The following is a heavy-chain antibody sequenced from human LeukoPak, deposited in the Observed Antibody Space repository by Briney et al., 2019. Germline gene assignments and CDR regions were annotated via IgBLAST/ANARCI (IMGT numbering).Heavy chain of an antibody. V-gene: IGHV3-21*01. CDR2: ISSSSSYI. D-gene: IGHD1-1*01. CDR3: ARGSQFGWNDV. Sequence: GGSLRLSCAASGFTFSSYSMNWVRQAPGKGLEWVSSISSSSSYIYYADSVKGRFTISRDNAKNSLYLQMNSLRAEDTAVYYCARGSQFGWNDVWGQGTLVTVSS. CDR1: GFTFSSYS. J-gene: IGHJ4*02.